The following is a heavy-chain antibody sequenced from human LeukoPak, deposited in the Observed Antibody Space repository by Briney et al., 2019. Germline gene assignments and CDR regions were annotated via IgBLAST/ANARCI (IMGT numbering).Heavy chain of an antibody. CDR3: ARVPFTGYYDSSASDAFDI. Sequence: PSETLSLTCTVSGGSISSYYWSWIRQPPGKGLEWIGYIYYSGSTNYNPSPKSRVTISVDTSKNQFSLKLSSVTAADTAVYYCARVPFTGYYDSSASDAFDIWGQGTMVTVSS. J-gene: IGHJ3*02. CDR2: IYYSGST. V-gene: IGHV4-59*12. D-gene: IGHD3-22*01. CDR1: GGSISSYY.